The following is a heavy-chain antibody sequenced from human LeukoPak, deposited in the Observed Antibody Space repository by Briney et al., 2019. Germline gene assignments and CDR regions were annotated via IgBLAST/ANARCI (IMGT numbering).Heavy chain of an antibody. CDR2: INPNSGGT. J-gene: IGHJ3*02. D-gene: IGHD2-15*01. Sequence: ASVKVSCKASGYTFTGYYMHWVRQAPGQGLEWMGWINPNSGGTSYAQKFQGRVTMTEDTSTDTAYMELSSLRSEDTAVYYCATVLGYCSGGSCYHDAFDIWGQGTMVTVSS. CDR3: ATVLGYCSGGSCYHDAFDI. CDR1: GYTFTGYY. V-gene: IGHV1-2*02.